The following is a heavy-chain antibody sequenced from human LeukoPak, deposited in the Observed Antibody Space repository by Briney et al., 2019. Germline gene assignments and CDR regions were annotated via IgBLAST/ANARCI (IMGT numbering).Heavy chain of an antibody. D-gene: IGHD4-17*01. CDR3: AKDPYSNYGVNWFDP. V-gene: IGHV3-30*18. CDR1: GFSFSGYG. CDR2: ISYDGSSK. Sequence: GGSLRLSCAASGFSFSGYGMHWVRQSPGKGLEWVAIISYDGSSKYYADSVKGRFTISRDNSKNTLYLQMNTLRAGDTAVYYCAKDPYSNYGVNWFDPWGQGTLVTVSS. J-gene: IGHJ5*02.